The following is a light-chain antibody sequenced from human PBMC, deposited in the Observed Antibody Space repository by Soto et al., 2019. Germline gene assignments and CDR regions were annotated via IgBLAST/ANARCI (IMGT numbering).Light chain of an antibody. V-gene: IGLV2-23*02. CDR3: CSSAGITTYV. Sequence: SALTQPASVSGSPGQSITISCTGTSNNVGNYNRVSWYQQYPGKAPKLIIYEVTERPSGVPDRFSGSKSGNTASLTISGLQSEDEADYYCCSSAGITTYVFGGGTKLTV. CDR2: EVT. J-gene: IGLJ2*01. CDR1: SNNVGNYNR.